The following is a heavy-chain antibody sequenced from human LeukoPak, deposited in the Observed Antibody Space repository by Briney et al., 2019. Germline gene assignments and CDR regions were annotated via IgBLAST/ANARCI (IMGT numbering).Heavy chain of an antibody. V-gene: IGHV1-69*04. D-gene: IGHD5-24*01. CDR3: ATYRDGYNTDAFDI. CDR1: GGTFSSYA. CDR2: IIPILGIA. Sequence: SVKVSCKASGGTFSSYAISWVRQAPGQGLEWMGRIIPILGIANYAQKFQGRVTITADKSTSTAYMELSSLRSEDTAVYYCATYRDGYNTDAFDIWGQGTMVTVSS. J-gene: IGHJ3*02.